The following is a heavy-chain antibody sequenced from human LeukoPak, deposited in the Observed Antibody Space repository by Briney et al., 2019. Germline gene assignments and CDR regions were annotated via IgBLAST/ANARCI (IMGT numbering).Heavy chain of an antibody. Sequence: SETLSLTCAVYGGSFSGYYWSWIRQPPGKGLEWIGEINHSGSTNYNPSLKSRVTISVDTSKNQFSLKPSSVTAADTAVYYCAREMMDIVVVPAVYYYGMDVWGQGTTVTVSS. CDR3: AREMMDIVVVPAVYYYGMDV. J-gene: IGHJ6*02. CDR1: GGSFSGYY. CDR2: INHSGST. V-gene: IGHV4-34*01. D-gene: IGHD2-2*03.